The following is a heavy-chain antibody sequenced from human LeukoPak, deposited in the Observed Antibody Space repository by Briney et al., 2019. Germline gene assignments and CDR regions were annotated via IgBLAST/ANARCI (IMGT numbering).Heavy chain of an antibody. D-gene: IGHD4-17*01. Sequence: SGPALVKPTQTLTLTCTFSGFSLSTSGMCVSWIRQPPGKALEWLARIDWDDDKYYSTSLKTRLTISKDTSKNQVVLTMTNMDPVDAATHYCARIRVYGDYAFDYWGQGTLVTVSS. CDR3: ARIRVYGDYAFDY. CDR2: IDWDDDK. J-gene: IGHJ4*02. V-gene: IGHV2-70*11. CDR1: GFSLSTSGMC.